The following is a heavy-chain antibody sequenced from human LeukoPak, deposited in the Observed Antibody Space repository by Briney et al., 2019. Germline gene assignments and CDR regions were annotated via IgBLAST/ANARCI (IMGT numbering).Heavy chain of an antibody. J-gene: IGHJ4*02. D-gene: IGHD6-19*01. CDR1: GGSISSYY. Sequence: TSETLSLTCTVSGGSISSYYWSWIRQPAGKGLEWIGRIYTSGSTNYNPSLKSRVTMSVDTSKNQFSLKLSSVTAADTAVYYCARSGYSSGWYYFDYWGQGTLVTVSS. CDR2: IYTSGST. V-gene: IGHV4-4*07. CDR3: ARSGYSSGWYYFDY.